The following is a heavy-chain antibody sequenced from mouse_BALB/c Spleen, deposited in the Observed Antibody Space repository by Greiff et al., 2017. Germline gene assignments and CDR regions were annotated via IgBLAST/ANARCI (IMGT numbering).Heavy chain of an antibody. CDR3: ARDRGVRLAWFAY. V-gene: IGHV5-9-4*01. Sequence: EVQRVESGGGLVKPGGSLKLSCAASGFTFSSYAMSWVRQSPEKRLEWVAEISSGGSYTYYPDTVTGRFTISRDNAKNTLYLEMSSLRSEDTAMYYCARDRGVRLAWFAYWGQGTLVTVSA. CDR1: GFTFSSYA. J-gene: IGHJ3*01. D-gene: IGHD2-14*01. CDR2: ISSGGSYT.